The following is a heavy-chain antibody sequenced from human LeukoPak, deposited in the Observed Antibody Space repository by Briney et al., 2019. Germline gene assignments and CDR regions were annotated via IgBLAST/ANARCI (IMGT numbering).Heavy chain of an antibody. Sequence: GGSLRPSCAASGFTFSSYTLSWVRQAPGKGLEWVSAISDSGANTYYADSVKGRFTISRDIPKNTLFLQMNSLRAEDTAVYYCAKDRVVGSTYYFDYGGERTLVTVSS. V-gene: IGHV3-23*01. CDR2: ISDSGANT. J-gene: IGHJ4*02. CDR3: AKDRVVGSTYYFDY. CDR1: GFTFSSYT. D-gene: IGHD1-26*01.